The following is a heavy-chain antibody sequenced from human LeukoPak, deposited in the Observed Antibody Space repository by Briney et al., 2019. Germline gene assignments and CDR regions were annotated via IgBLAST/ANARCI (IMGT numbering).Heavy chain of an antibody. Sequence: ASVKVSCKASGGTFSSYAISWVRQAPGQGLEWMGRIIPILGIANYAQKFQGRVTITADKSTSTAYMELSGLRSEDTAVYYCARDYHYYDSSGSNWFDPWGQGTLVTVSS. V-gene: IGHV1-69*04. CDR2: IIPILGIA. J-gene: IGHJ5*02. CDR1: GGTFSSYA. CDR3: ARDYHYYDSSGSNWFDP. D-gene: IGHD3-22*01.